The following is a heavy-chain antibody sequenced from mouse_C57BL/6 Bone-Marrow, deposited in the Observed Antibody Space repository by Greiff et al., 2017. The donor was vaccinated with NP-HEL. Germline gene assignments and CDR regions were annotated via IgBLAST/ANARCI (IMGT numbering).Heavy chain of an antibody. V-gene: IGHV1-69*01. J-gene: IGHJ4*01. CDR2: IDPSDSYT. CDR3: ARREIPDGYYPYAMDY. Sequence: QVQLQQSGAELVMPGASVKLSCKASGYTFTSYWMHWVKQRPGQGLEWIGEIDPSDSYTNDNQKFKGKSTLTVDKSSSTAYMQLSSLSSEDSAVYYCARREIPDGYYPYAMDYWGQGTSVTVSS. D-gene: IGHD2-3*01. CDR1: GYTFTSYW.